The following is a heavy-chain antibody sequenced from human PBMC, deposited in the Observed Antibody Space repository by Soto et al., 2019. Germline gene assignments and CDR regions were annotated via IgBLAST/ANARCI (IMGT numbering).Heavy chain of an antibody. Sequence: QVQLQESGPGLVKPSETLSLTCTVSGGSISDYYWSWFRQAPGKGLDWIGYVYYSGTTNYNPSLRSRVTMSLDTSKNQFSLKLSSVTAADTAVYYCARQAIDWGQGTLVTVSS. V-gene: IGHV4-59*08. CDR3: ARQAID. CDR1: GGSISDYY. CDR2: VYYSGTT. J-gene: IGHJ4*02.